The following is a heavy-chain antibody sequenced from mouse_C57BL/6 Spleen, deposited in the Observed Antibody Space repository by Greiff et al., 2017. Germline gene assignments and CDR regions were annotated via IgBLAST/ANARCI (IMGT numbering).Heavy chain of an antibody. CDR2: IRPKADNSAT. CDR3: TRAFFDD. CDR1: GFTFSNYW. Sequence: DVKLQESGGGLVQPGGSMKLSCVASGFTFSNYWMNWVRQSPEKGLEWVAQIRPKADNSATHYAVSVKGRFTISRDDSKSSGYLTMDNFRAEDTGIYYCTRAFFDDWGQGTTLTVSS. V-gene: IGHV6-3*01. J-gene: IGHJ2*01.